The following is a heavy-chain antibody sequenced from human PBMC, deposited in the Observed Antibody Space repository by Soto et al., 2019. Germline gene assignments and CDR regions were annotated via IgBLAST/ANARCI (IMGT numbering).Heavy chain of an antibody. CDR2: IYPGDSDT. V-gene: IGHV5-51*01. J-gene: IGHJ4*02. Sequence: PGESLKISCKGSGYSFTSYWIGWLRQMPGKGLERMGIIYPGDSDTRYSPSFQGQVTISADKSITTTYLQWSSLKASDTAIYYCARLFDTSGWYDYWGQGTLVTVSS. D-gene: IGHD6-19*01. CDR3: ARLFDTSGWYDY. CDR1: GYSFTSYW.